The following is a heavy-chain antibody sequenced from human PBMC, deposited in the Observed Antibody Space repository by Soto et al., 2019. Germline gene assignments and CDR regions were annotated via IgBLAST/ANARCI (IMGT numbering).Heavy chain of an antibody. CDR3: AHAYGGRSLY. CDR2: IYWDDSK. J-gene: IGHJ4*02. V-gene: IGHV2-5*02. Sequence: QITLKESGPTLVKHTQTLTLTCTFSGFSLTTDRVGVGWIRQPPGEALEWLAVIYWDDSKTYRPSLESRLTITKDTSKNQVALTMTNMDSVDTATYYCAHAYGGRSLYWGQGTLVTVSS. CDR1: GFSLTTDRVG. D-gene: IGHD1-26*01.